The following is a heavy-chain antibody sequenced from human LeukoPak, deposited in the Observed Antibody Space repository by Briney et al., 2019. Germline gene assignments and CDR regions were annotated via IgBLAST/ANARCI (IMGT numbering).Heavy chain of an antibody. Sequence: PSETLSLTCAVYGGSFSGYYWSWIRQPPGKGLGWIGEINHSGSTNYNPSLKSRVTISVDTSKNQFSLKLSSVTAADTAVYYCARGVRPECSSTSCYNYYGMDVWGQGTTVTVSS. CDR3: ARGVRPECSSTSCYNYYGMDV. CDR2: INHSGST. V-gene: IGHV4-34*01. D-gene: IGHD2-2*02. J-gene: IGHJ6*02. CDR1: GGSFSGYY.